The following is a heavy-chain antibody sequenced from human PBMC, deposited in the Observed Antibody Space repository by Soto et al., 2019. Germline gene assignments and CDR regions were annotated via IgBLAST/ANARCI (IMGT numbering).Heavy chain of an antibody. D-gene: IGHD1-1*01. CDR3: ARWYNWNKPFDY. V-gene: IGHV4-59*08. J-gene: IGHJ4*02. CDR2: IYYSGST. CDR1: GGSINSHY. Sequence: SETLPPTCTVSGGSINSHYGRWIRQPPGKGLEWIGYIYYSGSTNYTPSLKSRVTISVDTSKNQFSLKLSSVTAADTAVYYCARWYNWNKPFDYWGQGTLVTVS.